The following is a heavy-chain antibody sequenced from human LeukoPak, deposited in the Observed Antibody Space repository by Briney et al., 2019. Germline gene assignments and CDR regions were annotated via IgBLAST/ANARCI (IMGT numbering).Heavy chain of an antibody. V-gene: IGHV1-69*06. CDR2: IIPIFGTA. J-gene: IGHJ6*04. Sequence: SVKVSCKASGGTFSSYAISWVRQAPGQGLEWMGGIIPIFGTANYAQKFQGRGTITADKSTSTPYMELSSLRSEDTAVYYCARGFRSRRGYSYGSHYYYGMDVWGKGTTVTVSS. CDR1: GGTFSSYA. CDR3: ARGFRSRRGYSYGSHYYYGMDV. D-gene: IGHD5-18*01.